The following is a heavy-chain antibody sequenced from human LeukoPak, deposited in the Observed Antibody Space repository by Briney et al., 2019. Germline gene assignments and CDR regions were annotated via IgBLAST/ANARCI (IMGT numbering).Heavy chain of an antibody. J-gene: IGHJ6*03. CDR1: GFTFSSYE. D-gene: IGHD6-13*01. CDR2: ISSSGSTI. Sequence: GGSLRLSCAASGFTFSSYEMNWVRQAPGKGLEWVSYISSSGSTIYYADSVKGRFTISRDNAKNSLYLQMNSLRAEDTAVYYCASIAASDVYYYYYMDVWGKGTTVTVSS. CDR3: ASIAASDVYYYYYMDV. V-gene: IGHV3-48*03.